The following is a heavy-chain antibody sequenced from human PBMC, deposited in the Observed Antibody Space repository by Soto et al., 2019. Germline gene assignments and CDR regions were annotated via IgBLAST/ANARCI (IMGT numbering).Heavy chain of an antibody. CDR2: ISYDGSNK. Sequence: QVQLVESGGGVVQPGRSLRLSCAASGFTFSSYAMHWVRQAPGKGLEWVAVISYDGSNKYYADSVKGRFTISRDNSKNTLYLQMNSLRAEDTAVYYCGIGGGSYSFDYWGQGTLVTVSS. D-gene: IGHD1-26*01. J-gene: IGHJ4*02. CDR3: GIGGGSYSFDY. V-gene: IGHV3-30-3*01. CDR1: GFTFSSYA.